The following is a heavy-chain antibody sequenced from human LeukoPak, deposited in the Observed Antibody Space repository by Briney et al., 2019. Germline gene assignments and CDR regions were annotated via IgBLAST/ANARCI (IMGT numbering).Heavy chain of an antibody. D-gene: IGHD5-18*01. V-gene: IGHV3-33*01. CDR1: GFTFSSYG. CDR2: IWYDGSNK. CDR3: ARDPTNTAMATFDY. J-gene: IGHJ4*02. Sequence: GGSLRLSCAASGFTFSSYGMHWVRQAPGKGLEWVAVIWYDGSNKYYADSVKGRFTISRDNSKDTLYLQMNSLRAEDTAVYYCARDPTNTAMATFDYWGQGTLVTVSS.